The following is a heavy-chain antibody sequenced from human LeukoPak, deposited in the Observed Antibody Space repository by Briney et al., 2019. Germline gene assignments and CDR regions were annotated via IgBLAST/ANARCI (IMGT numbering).Heavy chain of an antibody. Sequence: SETLSLTCTVSGGSISSYYWSWIRQPPGKGLEWIGYIYYSGSTNYNPSLKSRVTTSVDTSKNQFSLKLSSVTAADTAVYYCARVNDFWSGYTNFDYWGQGTLVTVSS. V-gene: IGHV4-59*01. D-gene: IGHD3-3*01. CDR2: IYYSGST. CDR1: GGSISSYY. J-gene: IGHJ4*02. CDR3: ARVNDFWSGYTNFDY.